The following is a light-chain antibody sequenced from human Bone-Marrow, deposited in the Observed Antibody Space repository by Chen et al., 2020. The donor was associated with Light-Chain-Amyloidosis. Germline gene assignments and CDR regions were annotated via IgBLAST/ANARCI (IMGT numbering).Light chain of an antibody. Sequence: QSALTQPASVSGSPGQSITISCTGTSSDGGGYNYVSWYQQHPGTAPKLVIFDVSYRPSGISNRFSGSKSGNTASLTISGLQAEDEADYYCSSYTRSSTWLFGGGTRLTVL. CDR3: SSYTRSSTWL. CDR2: DVS. J-gene: IGLJ3*02. V-gene: IGLV2-14*03. CDR1: SSDGGGYNY.